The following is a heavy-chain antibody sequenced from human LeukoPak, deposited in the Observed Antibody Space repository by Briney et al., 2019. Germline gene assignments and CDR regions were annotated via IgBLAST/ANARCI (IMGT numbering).Heavy chain of an antibody. D-gene: IGHD6-13*01. J-gene: IGHJ4*02. CDR1: GFTFSRYG. CDR2: ITGSGSTT. Sequence: PGGSLRLSCAASGFTFSRYGMSWVRHAPGKGLEWVSSITGSGSTTYYADSVKGRFTISRDNSKNTLYLQMNSLRAEDTAVYYCAKVSLIPRAAPPDDYWGQGTLVTVSS. V-gene: IGHV3-23*01. CDR3: AKVSLIPRAAPPDDY.